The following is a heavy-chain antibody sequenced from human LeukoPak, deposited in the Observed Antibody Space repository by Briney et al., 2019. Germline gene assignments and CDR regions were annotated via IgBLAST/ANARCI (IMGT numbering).Heavy chain of an antibody. D-gene: IGHD3-10*01. V-gene: IGHV3-48*01. CDR2: ISSSGSTI. CDR3: ASEAPGYYYYYMDV. J-gene: IGHJ6*03. Sequence: GGSLRLSCAASGFTFSSYSMNWVRQAPGKGLEWVSYISSSGSTIYYADSVKGRFTISRDNAKNSLYLQMNSLRAEDTAVYYCASEAPGYYYYYMDVWGKGTTVTVSS. CDR1: GFTFSSYS.